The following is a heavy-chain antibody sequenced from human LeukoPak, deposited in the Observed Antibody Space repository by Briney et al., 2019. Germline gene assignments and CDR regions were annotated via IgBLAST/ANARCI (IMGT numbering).Heavy chain of an antibody. Sequence: GGFLRLSCAASGFTFSSYAMSWVRQAPGKGLEWVSAISGSGGSTYYADSVKGRFTISRDNSKNTLYLQMNSLRVEDTAVYYCAKDGIAAAGDIGNYFDYWGQGTLVTVSS. CDR2: ISGSGGST. J-gene: IGHJ4*02. V-gene: IGHV3-23*01. D-gene: IGHD6-13*01. CDR3: AKDGIAAAGDIGNYFDY. CDR1: GFTFSSYA.